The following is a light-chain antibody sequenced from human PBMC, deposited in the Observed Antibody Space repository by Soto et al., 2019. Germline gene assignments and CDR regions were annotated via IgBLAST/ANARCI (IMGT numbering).Light chain of an antibody. Sequence: SVLNQPPSASGSHGQSVTISCTGTSSDVGKYDYVAWYQQHPGKAPTLMIYEVNKRPSGVPDRFSGSKSGSTASLTVSGLQAEDEADYYCSSYAGSSTYVFGTGTKVTVL. J-gene: IGLJ1*01. V-gene: IGLV2-8*01. CDR2: EVN. CDR1: SSDVGKYDY. CDR3: SSYAGSSTYV.